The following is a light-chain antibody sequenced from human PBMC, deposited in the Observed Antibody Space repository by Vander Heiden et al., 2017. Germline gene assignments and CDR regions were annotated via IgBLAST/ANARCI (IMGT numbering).Light chain of an antibody. CDR2: EDT. Sequence: SSELTPLPSVSVSPGQTARITCSGDALPKKFAYWYQQKSGQAPVLVIFEDTKRPSGIPKRFSGSSSGTLATLTISGAQVEDEADYYCYATDSSGNQGVFGGGTKVTVL. CDR1: ALPKKF. CDR3: YATDSSGNQGV. J-gene: IGLJ3*02. V-gene: IGLV3-10*01.